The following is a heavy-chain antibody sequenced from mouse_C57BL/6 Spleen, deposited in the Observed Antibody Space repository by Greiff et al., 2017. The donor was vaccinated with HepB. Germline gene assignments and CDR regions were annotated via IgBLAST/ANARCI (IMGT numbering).Heavy chain of an antibody. CDR3: TRGGGRLYFDY. CDR2: IDPETGGT. CDR1: GYTFTDYE. J-gene: IGHJ2*01. V-gene: IGHV1-15*01. D-gene: IGHD1-1*02. Sequence: QVQLQQSGAELVRPGASVTLSCKASGYTFTDYEMHWVKQTPVHGLEWIGAIDPETGGTAYNQKFKGKAILTADKSSSTAYMELRSLTSEDSAVYYCTRGGGRLYFDYWGQGTTLTVSS.